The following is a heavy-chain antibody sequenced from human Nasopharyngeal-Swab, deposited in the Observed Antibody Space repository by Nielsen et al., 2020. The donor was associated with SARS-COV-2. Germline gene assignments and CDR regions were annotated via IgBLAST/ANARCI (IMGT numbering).Heavy chain of an antibody. Sequence: ESLKISCAASGFTFSSFWMHWVRQVPGKGLVWISRISGDGSSTSYADSVKGRLTISRDNAKNTLYLQINTLTGEDTAVYHCARGSGPHGSWDYWGQGTLVTVSS. CDR1: GFTFSSFW. J-gene: IGHJ4*02. CDR3: ARGSGPHGSWDY. D-gene: IGHD6-19*01. CDR2: ISGDGSST. V-gene: IGHV3-74*01.